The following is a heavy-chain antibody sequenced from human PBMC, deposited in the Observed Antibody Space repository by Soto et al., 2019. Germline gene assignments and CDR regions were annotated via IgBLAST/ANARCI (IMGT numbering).Heavy chain of an antibody. V-gene: IGHV3-66*01. CDR2: IQSGGTT. CDR3: FSVFFFQAEAGIRGTVPVSAFLLNRSSDL. Sequence: PGKGLKWVSLIQSGGTTYYADSVKVRFTISRDTSENTLHLQMDSLRVEDTGVYYFFSVFFFQAEAGIRGTVPVSAFLLNRSSDL. D-gene: IGHD6-19*01. J-gene: IGHJ2*01.